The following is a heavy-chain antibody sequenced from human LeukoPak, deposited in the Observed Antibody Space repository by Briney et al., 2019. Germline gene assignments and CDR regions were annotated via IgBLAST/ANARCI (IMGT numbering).Heavy chain of an antibody. D-gene: IGHD3-10*01. CDR1: GFTVRSNY. V-gene: IGHV3-66*01. Sequence: GGSLRLSCAASGFTVRSNYMSWVRQAAGKGLEWVSSFYSGGRTFYADSVKGRFTISRDNSKNTLYLQMNSLRAEDTAVYYCARDSLSRDTLIRGDFWGQGNLVTVSS. CDR3: ARDSLSRDTLIRGDF. CDR2: FYSGGRT. J-gene: IGHJ4*02.